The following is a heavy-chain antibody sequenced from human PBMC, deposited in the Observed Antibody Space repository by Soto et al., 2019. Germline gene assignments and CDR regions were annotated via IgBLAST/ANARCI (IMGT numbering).Heavy chain of an antibody. D-gene: IGHD2-2*01. V-gene: IGHV1-2*02. Sequence: GASVKVSCKVSGNTFTGYYIHWVRQAPGQGLEWMGWINPNSGGTKYAQKFQGRVTMTRDTSISTAYMELSRLRSDDTAVYYCAARYCSTTTCFPFDSWGQGTLVTVSS. CDR3: AARYCSTTTCFPFDS. CDR2: INPNSGGT. CDR1: GNTFTGYY. J-gene: IGHJ4*02.